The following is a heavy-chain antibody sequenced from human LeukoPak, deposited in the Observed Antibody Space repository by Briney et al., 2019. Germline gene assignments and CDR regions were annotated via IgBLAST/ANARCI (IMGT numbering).Heavy chain of an antibody. J-gene: IGHJ4*02. D-gene: IGHD6-19*01. Sequence: GGSLRLSCAASGFTFTSYAMSWVRQAPGKGLEWVSAISGSGGSTYYADSVKGRFTISRDNSKNTLYLQMNSLRAEDTAVYYCAKGYSSGWYYFDYWGQGTLVTVSS. CDR1: GFTFTSYA. CDR2: ISGSGGST. V-gene: IGHV3-23*01. CDR3: AKGYSSGWYYFDY.